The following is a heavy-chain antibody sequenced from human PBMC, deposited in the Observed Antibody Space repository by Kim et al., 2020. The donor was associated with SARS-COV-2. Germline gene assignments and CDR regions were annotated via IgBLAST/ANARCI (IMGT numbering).Heavy chain of an antibody. D-gene: IGHD3-9*01. CDR1: GGSISSGGYY. V-gene: IGHV4-31*03. CDR2: IYYSGRT. J-gene: IGHJ3*02. Sequence: SETLSLTCTVSGGSISSGGYYWSWIRQHPGKGLEWIGYIYYSGRTYYNPSLKSRVTISVDTSKNQFSLKLSSVTAADTAVYYCAREYILTGYWRSAFDIWGQGTMVTVSS. CDR3: AREYILTGYWRSAFDI.